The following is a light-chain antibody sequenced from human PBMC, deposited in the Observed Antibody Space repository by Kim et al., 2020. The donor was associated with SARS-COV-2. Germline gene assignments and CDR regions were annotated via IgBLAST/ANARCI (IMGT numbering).Light chain of an antibody. Sequence: SGGDSVTILCRTRQDISNFLARFQQKPRKIPKRLIYAASSLQSGIPSRFNGSGSRTEYSLTISSLQPEDCATYYCLQHKSYPYTLGQGTKLEI. CDR2: AAS. CDR3: LQHKSYPYT. CDR1: QDISNF. J-gene: IGKJ2*01. V-gene: IGKV1-17*03.